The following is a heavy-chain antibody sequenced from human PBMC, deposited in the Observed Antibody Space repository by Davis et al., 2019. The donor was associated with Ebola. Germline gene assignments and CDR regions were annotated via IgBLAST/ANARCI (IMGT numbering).Heavy chain of an antibody. CDR2: IRSKANSYAT. J-gene: IGHJ4*02. CDR3: TLASGYVDY. V-gene: IGHV3-73*01. CDR1: GFTFSGSA. Sequence: RGSLRLSCAASGFTFSGSAMHWVRQASGKGLEWVGRIRSKANSYATAYAASVKGRFTISRDDSKNTAYLQMNSLKTEDTAVYYCTLASGYVDYWGQGTLVTVSS. D-gene: IGHD1-26*01.